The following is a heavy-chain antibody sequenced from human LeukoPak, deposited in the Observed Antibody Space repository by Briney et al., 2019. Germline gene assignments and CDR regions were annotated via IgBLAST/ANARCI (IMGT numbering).Heavy chain of an antibody. Sequence: GSSVKVSCKASGGTFSSYAISWVRQAPGQGLEWMGRIIPILGIANYAQKFQGRVTITADKSTSTAYTELSSLRSEDTAVYYCASLGRGYSGYDRYFDYWGQGTLVTVSS. J-gene: IGHJ4*02. CDR3: ASLGRGYSGYDRYFDY. D-gene: IGHD5-12*01. CDR1: GGTFSSYA. CDR2: IIPILGIA. V-gene: IGHV1-69*04.